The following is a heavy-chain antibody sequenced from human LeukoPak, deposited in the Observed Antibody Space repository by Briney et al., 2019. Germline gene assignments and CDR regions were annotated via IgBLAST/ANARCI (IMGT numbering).Heavy chain of an antibody. CDR2: VSAYNGNT. D-gene: IGHD6-19*01. V-gene: IGHV1-18*01. Sequence: GASVKVSCKASGGTFSSYGISWVRQAPGQGLEWMGWVSAYNGNTNYAQKLQGRVTMTTDTSTSTAYMELRSLRSDDTAVYYCARDSSGWARYDYWGQGTLVTVSS. CDR3: ARDSSGWARYDY. CDR1: GGTFSSYG. J-gene: IGHJ4*02.